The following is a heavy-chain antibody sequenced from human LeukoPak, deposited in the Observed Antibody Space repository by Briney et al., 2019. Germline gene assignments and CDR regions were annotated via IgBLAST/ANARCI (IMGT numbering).Heavy chain of an antibody. CDR1: GGTISRYY. V-gene: IGHV4-59*08. CDR2: IYSTGST. D-gene: IGHD1-26*01. CDR3: ARHESAVGPLFH. J-gene: IGHJ4*02. Sequence: SETLSLTCTVSGGTISRYYWSCIRQSPGEGLEWIGYIYSTGSTNSSPSLKSRVTISVDTSKNQFSLILRSVTAADTAMYYCARHESAVGPLFHWGQGVLVTVSS.